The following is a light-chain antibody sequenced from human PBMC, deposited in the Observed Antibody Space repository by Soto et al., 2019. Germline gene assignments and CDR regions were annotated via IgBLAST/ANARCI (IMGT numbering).Light chain of an antibody. Sequence: SYELTQPLSVSVALGQTARITCGGNNIGSKNVHWYQQRPGQAPVVVIYRDYHRPAGIPERFSGSNSGNTATLTIRRAQAGDEADYSCQVWDISTAVVFGGGTKLTVL. CDR3: QVWDISTAVV. J-gene: IGLJ2*01. CDR2: RDY. CDR1: NIGSKN. V-gene: IGLV3-9*01.